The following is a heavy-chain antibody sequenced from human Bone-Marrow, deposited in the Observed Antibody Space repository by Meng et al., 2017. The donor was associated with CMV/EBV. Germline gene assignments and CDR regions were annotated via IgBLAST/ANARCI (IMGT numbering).Heavy chain of an antibody. D-gene: IGHD4-17*01. CDR1: GFAFSTDA. J-gene: IGHJ6*02. V-gene: IGHV3-7*01. CDR3: ARGNPMTTVTKVGGSNYYYGMDV. CDR2: IKEDGSEK. Sequence: GESLKISCAASGFAFSTDAMTWVRQAPGKGLEWVANIKEDGSEKFYVDSVKGRFTISRDGARNSLYLQMNSLRAEDTAVYYCARGNPMTTVTKVGGSNYYYGMDVWGQGTTVTVSS.